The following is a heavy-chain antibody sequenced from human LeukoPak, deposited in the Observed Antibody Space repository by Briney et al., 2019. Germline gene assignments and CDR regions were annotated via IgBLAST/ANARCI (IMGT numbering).Heavy chain of an antibody. CDR3: ARLYYGSGAY. CDR2: IYSGGST. J-gene: IGHJ4*02. V-gene: IGHV3-53*01. Sequence: PGRSLRLSCAASGFTFSSYGMHWVRQAPGKGLEWVLVIYSGGSTYYADSVKGRFTISRDNSKNTLYLQMNSLRAEDTAVYYCARLYYGSGAYWGQGTLVTVSS. CDR1: GFTFSSYG. D-gene: IGHD3-10*01.